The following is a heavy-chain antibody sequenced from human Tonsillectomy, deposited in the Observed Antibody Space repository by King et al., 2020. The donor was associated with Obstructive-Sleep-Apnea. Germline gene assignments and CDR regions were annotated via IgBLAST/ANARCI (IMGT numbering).Heavy chain of an antibody. CDR3: ARGDRGSLDY. CDR2: IYYNGST. J-gene: IGHJ4*02. D-gene: IGHD3-22*01. V-gene: IGHV4-39*07. CDR1: GGSISSSSYY. Sequence: LQLQESGPGLVKPSETLSLTCSVSGGSISSSSYYWGWIRQPPGKGLDWIGIIYYNGSTYYNPSLKRRVTISLDTSKNLLSLKLSSVTAADTAVYYCARGDRGSLDYWGQGTLVTVSS.